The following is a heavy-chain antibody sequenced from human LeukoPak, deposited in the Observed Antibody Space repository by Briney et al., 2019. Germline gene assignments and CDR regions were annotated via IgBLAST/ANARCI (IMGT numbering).Heavy chain of an antibody. D-gene: IGHD3-9*01. J-gene: IGHJ4*02. CDR3: AKVLPYYDILTGDFDY. Sequence: PGGSLRLSCAASGFTFSSYAMSWVHQAPGKGLEWVSAISGSGGSTYYADSVKGRFTISRDNSKNTLYLQMNSLRAEDTAVYYCAKVLPYYDILTGDFDYWGQGTLVTVSS. V-gene: IGHV3-23*01. CDR2: ISGSGGST. CDR1: GFTFSSYA.